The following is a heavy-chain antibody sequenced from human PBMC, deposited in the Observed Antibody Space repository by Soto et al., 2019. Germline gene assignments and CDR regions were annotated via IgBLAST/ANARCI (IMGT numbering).Heavy chain of an antibody. CDR2: INPSGGST. Sequence: ASVKVSFKASGYTFTSYYMHWVRQAPGQGLEWMGIINPSGGSTSYAQKFQGRVTMTRDTSTSTVYMELSSLRSEDTAVYYCASHFYSSGWLQYYYYYGMDVWGQGTTVTVSS. J-gene: IGHJ6*02. CDR1: GYTFTSYY. V-gene: IGHV1-46*01. D-gene: IGHD6-19*01. CDR3: ASHFYSSGWLQYYYYYGMDV.